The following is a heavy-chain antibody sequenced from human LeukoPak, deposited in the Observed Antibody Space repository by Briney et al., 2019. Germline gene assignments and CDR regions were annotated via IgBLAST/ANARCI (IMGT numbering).Heavy chain of an antibody. CDR3: ARRYGS. CDR1: GGSFSGYY. J-gene: IGHJ5*02. V-gene: IGHV4-34*01. D-gene: IGHD3-10*01. Sequence: KPSETLSLTCAVHGGSFSGYYWSWIHQPPGKGLEWIWEINHSGSTNYNPSLKSRVTISVDTSKNQFSLKLSSVTAADTAVYYCARRYGSWGQGTLVTVSS. CDR2: INHSGST.